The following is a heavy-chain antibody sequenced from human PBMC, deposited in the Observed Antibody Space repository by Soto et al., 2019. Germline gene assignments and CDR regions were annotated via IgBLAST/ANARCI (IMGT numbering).Heavy chain of an antibody. V-gene: IGHV4-59*08. Sequence: PLEILSLTCTVSGGSISSYYWSWIRQPPGKGLEWIGSIYYSGSTYYNPSLKSRVTISVDTSKNQFSLKLSSVTAADTAVYYCARAQGSGFLVSWGQGTLVTVSS. CDR3: ARAQGSGFLVS. J-gene: IGHJ4*02. CDR1: GGSISSYY. D-gene: IGHD3-10*01. CDR2: IYYSGST.